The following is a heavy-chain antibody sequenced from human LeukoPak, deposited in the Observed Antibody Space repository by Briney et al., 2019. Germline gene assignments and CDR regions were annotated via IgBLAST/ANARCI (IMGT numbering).Heavy chain of an antibody. CDR3: ARHSFGMATTLDY. Sequence: PSETLSLTCTVSGGSISSYSWSWIRQPPGKGLEWIGYIYYSGSTNYNPSLKSRVTISVDTSKNQFSLKLSSVTAADPAVYYCARHSFGMATTLDYWGQGTLVTVSS. V-gene: IGHV4-59*08. J-gene: IGHJ4*02. CDR2: IYYSGST. D-gene: IGHD5-24*01. CDR1: GGSISSYS.